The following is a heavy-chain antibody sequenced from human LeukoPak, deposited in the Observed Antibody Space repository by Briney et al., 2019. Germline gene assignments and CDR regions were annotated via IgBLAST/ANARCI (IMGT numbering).Heavy chain of an antibody. Sequence: SETLSLTCTVSGGSISSYYWSWIRQPAGKGLEWIGRIYTSGSTNYNPSLKSRVTMSVDTSKNQFSLKLSSVTAADTAVYYCARDYYGSGFLDWYFDLWGRGTLVTVSS. CDR3: ARDYYGSGFLDWYFDL. D-gene: IGHD3-10*01. V-gene: IGHV4-4*07. CDR2: IYTSGST. CDR1: GGSISSYY. J-gene: IGHJ2*01.